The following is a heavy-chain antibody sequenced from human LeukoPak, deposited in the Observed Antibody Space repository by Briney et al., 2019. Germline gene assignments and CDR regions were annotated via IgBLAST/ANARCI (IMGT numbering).Heavy chain of an antibody. Sequence: NPSETLSLTCTVSGGSISSYYWSWIRQPPGKGLEWIGYIYYSGSTNYNPSLKSRVTISVDTSKNQFSLKLSSVTAADTAVYCCARNPRSWTFMDVWGQGTTVTVSS. V-gene: IGHV4-59*01. CDR1: GGSISSYY. CDR3: ARNPRSWTFMDV. J-gene: IGHJ6*02. D-gene: IGHD6-13*01. CDR2: IYYSGST.